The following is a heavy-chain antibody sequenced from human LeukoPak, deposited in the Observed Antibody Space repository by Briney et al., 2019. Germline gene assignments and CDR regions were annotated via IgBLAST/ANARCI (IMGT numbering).Heavy chain of an antibody. CDR1: GGSVSGYY. CDR3: TSTINGRRRKQNYFVSGSYPPVGY. J-gene: IGHJ4*02. V-gene: IGHV4-34*01. CDR2: INHSGST. Sequence: KPSETLSLTCAVYGGSVSGYYWRWIRQPPGKGLEWIGEINHSGSTNYNPSLKSRGTISVDTSKNQFSLMLSCVTGEDTALSYITSTINGRRRKQNYFVSGSYPPVGYWGQGTLVTVSS. D-gene: IGHD3-10*01.